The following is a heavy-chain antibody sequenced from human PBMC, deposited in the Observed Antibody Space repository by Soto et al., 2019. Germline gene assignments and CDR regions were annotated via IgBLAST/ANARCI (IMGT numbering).Heavy chain of an antibody. D-gene: IGHD3-3*01. Sequence: QVQLVESGGGVVQPGRSLRLSCAASGFTFSYYGMHWVRQAPGKGLEWVAVIWYDGSNKYYADSVQGRFTISRDNSKSTLFLQMNSLRAEATAVYYCARDHGPSSSGLLINGSDYWGQGTLVTVSS. CDR3: ARDHGPSSSGLLINGSDY. J-gene: IGHJ4*02. CDR1: GFTFSYYG. V-gene: IGHV3-33*01. CDR2: IWYDGSNK.